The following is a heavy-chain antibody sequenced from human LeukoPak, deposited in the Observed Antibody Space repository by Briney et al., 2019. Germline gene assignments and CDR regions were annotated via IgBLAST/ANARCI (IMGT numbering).Heavy chain of an antibody. Sequence: PSETLSLTCAVYGGSFSGYYWSWIRQPPGKGLEWIGEINHSGSTNYNPSLKSRVTIPVDTSKNQFSLKPSSVTAADTAVYYCARGVHYDILTGYYIYYYYYMDVWGKGTTVTVSS. CDR3: ARGVHYDILTGYYIYYYYYMDV. CDR2: INHSGST. J-gene: IGHJ6*03. V-gene: IGHV4-34*01. D-gene: IGHD3-9*01. CDR1: GGSFSGYY.